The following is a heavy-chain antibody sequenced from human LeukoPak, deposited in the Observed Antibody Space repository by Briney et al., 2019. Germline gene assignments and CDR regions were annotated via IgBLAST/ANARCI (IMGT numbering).Heavy chain of an antibody. J-gene: IGHJ4*02. D-gene: IGHD1-1*01. CDR2: IYYSGST. CDR3: ARQHQGTFGY. Sequence: MSSETLSLTCTVSGGSISSSSHYWGWIGQPPGKGLEWIGSIYYSGSTYYNPSLKSRVTISVDTSKNQFSLKLSSVTAADTAVYYCARQHQGTFGYWGQGTLVTVSS. V-gene: IGHV4-39*01. CDR1: GGSISSSSHY.